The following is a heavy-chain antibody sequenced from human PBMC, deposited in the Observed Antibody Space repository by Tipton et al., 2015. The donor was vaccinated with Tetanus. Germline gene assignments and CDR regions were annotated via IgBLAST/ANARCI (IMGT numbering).Heavy chain of an antibody. Sequence: QLVQSGAEVRKPGASVRISCTLSGYYLTNYGVSWVRQAPGQGLEWMAWISGYSGSTKFAQRFQGRVAMTTDTSTSTAYMELRRLTSDDTAVYYCVQDADMWGVRKVFDIWGQGTMVPVSS. D-gene: IGHD1-14*01. V-gene: IGHV1-18*01. CDR3: VQDADMWGVRKVFDI. CDR1: GYYLTNYG. J-gene: IGHJ3*02. CDR2: ISGYSGST.